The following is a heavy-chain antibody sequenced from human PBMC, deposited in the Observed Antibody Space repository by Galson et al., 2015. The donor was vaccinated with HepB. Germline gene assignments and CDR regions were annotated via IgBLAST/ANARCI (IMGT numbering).Heavy chain of an antibody. CDR2: INGGGTKT. CDR1: GFIFSDYA. J-gene: IGHJ3*02. Sequence: SLRLSCAASGFIFSDYAMNWVRQAPGKGLEWVSHINGGGTKTYYADSVKGRFISSRDNSRNTLYLQMNSLGAEDTAIYYCAKDAFSYNQVFDPFDIWGQGTMVTVSS. CDR3: AKDAFSYNQVFDPFDI. D-gene: IGHD1-14*01. V-gene: IGHV3-23*01.